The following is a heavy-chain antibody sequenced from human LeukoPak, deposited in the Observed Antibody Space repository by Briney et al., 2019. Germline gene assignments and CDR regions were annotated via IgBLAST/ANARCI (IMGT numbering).Heavy chain of an antibody. CDR3: TTCPRRGYSGYDQIEEAGY. V-gene: IGHV3-15*01. D-gene: IGHD5-12*01. CDR2: IKSKTDGGTT. Sequence: GGSLRLCCAASGFTFSNAWMSWVRQAPGKGLEWVGRIKSKTDGGTTDYAAPVKGRFTISRDDSKNTLYLQMNSLKTEDTAVYYCTTCPRRGYSGYDQIEEAGYWGQGTLVTVSS. J-gene: IGHJ4*02. CDR1: GFTFSNAW.